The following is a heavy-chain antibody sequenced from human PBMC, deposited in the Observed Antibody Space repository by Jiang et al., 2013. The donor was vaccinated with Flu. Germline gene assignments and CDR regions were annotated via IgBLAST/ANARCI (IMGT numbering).Heavy chain of an antibody. Sequence: GPGLVKPSETLSLTCTVSGGSISSSSYYWGWIRQPPGKGLEWIGSIYYSGSTYYNPSLKSRVTISVDTSKNQFSLKLSSVTAADTAVYYCASIGVAVAERYYFDYWGQGTLVTVSS. CDR2: IYYSGST. CDR1: GGSISSSSYY. V-gene: IGHV4-39*01. J-gene: IGHJ4*02. D-gene: IGHD6-19*01. CDR3: ASIGVAVAERYYFDY.